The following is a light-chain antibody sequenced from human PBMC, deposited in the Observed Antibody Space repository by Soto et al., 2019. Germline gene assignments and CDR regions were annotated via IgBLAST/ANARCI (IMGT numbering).Light chain of an antibody. CDR3: QQRSDWPST. CDR1: QSVSRY. CDR2: DAS. J-gene: IGKJ4*02. Sequence: DIVLTQSPATLSLSPGERATLSCRASQSVSRYLAWYQQKPGQAPRLLIYDASNRATGIPARFSGSGSGKDFALTISSREREDFAVYYFQQRSDWPSTFGGGTKVEI. V-gene: IGKV3-11*01.